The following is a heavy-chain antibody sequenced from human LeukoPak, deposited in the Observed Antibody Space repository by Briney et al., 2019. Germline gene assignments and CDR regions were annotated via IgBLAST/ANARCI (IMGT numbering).Heavy chain of an antibody. CDR3: ARNLYYYDSSGSWDY. CDR1: GYTFTSYG. Sequence: ASVKVSCKASGYTFTSYGISWVRQAPGQGLEWMGWISAYNGNTNYAQKLQGRVTMTTDTSTSTAYMELRSLRSDDTAVYYCARNLYYYDSSGSWDYWGQGTLVTVSS. CDR2: ISAYNGNT. V-gene: IGHV1-18*01. J-gene: IGHJ4*02. D-gene: IGHD3-22*01.